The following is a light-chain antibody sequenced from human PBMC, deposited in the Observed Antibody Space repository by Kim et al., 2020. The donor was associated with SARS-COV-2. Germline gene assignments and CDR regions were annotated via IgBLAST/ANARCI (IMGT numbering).Light chain of an antibody. Sequence: EIVMTQSPATLSVSPGERATLSCRASQSVSSNLAWYQQKPGQAPRLLIYGASTRATGIPARFSGSGSGTEFTLTISSLQSEDFAVYYCKRYKNCPLTFGGGTKVDIK. CDR3: KRYKNCPLT. V-gene: IGKV3-15*01. CDR2: GAS. J-gene: IGKJ4*01. CDR1: QSVSSN.